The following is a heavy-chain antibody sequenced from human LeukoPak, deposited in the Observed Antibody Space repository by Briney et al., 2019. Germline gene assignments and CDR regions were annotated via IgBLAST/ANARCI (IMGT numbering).Heavy chain of an antibody. Sequence: SVKVSCKASGCTFSSYAIRWVRQAPGQGLEWMGRIVPILGIANYAQKFQGRVTITADKSTSTAYMELSSLRSEDTAVYYCAEARRFQHWGQGTLVTVSS. CDR3: AEARRFQH. CDR2: IVPILGIA. CDR1: GCTFSSYA. D-gene: IGHD1-26*01. J-gene: IGHJ1*01. V-gene: IGHV1-69*04.